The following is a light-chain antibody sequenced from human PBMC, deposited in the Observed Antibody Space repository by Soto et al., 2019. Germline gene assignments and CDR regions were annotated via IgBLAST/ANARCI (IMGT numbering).Light chain of an antibody. CDR1: QRVLYSSNNKDY. J-gene: IGKJ3*01. CDR2: WAS. Sequence: DIVMTQSPDSLSVSLGERATMNCKSSQRVLYSSNNKDYLAWYQQKPGQPPKLLIYWASTRESGVPDRFSGSGSGTDFTLTISSLQAEDVAVYYCQQYYRIPFTFGPGTKVDIK. CDR3: QQYYRIPFT. V-gene: IGKV4-1*01.